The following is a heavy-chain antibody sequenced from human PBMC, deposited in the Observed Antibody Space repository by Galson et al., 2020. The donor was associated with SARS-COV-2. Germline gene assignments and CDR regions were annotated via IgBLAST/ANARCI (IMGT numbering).Heavy chain of an antibody. CDR1: GYIFSSYW. Sequence: GESLKISCKGSGYIFSSYWISWVRQLPGKGLEWMGKIDPTDSYSIHNPSFQGHVTISGDNSINTAYLHWSSLEASDSDMYYCARHRGYGMDVWGQGTTVTVSS. V-gene: IGHV5-10-1*01. J-gene: IGHJ6*02. CDR3: ARHRGYGMDV. CDR2: IDPTDSYS. D-gene: IGHD3-10*01.